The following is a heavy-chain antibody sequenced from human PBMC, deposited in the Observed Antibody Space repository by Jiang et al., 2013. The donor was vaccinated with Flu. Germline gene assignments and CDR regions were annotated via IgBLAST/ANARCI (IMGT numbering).Heavy chain of an antibody. J-gene: IGHJ4*02. V-gene: IGHV1-46*01. CDR1: GFTFSSYY. Sequence: GAEVKKPGASVKVSCKASGFTFSSYYMVWVRQAPGQGLEWMGIINPSGDGTTYAQKFQGRVTMTRDTSTSTVYMEVSSLRSEDTAVYHCARDSSRDYYGSGTYDFWGQGTLVTVSS. CDR2: INPSGDGT. CDR3: ARDSSRDYYGSGTYDF. D-gene: IGHD3-10*01.